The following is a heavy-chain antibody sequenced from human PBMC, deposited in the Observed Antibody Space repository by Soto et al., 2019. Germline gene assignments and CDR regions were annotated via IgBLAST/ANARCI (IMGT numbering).Heavy chain of an antibody. D-gene: IGHD3-3*01. CDR3: ARADLGDYDFWSGLSPYYGMDV. J-gene: IGHJ6*02. V-gene: IGHV3-7*05. CDR2: IKQDGSEK. CDR1: GFTFSSYW. Sequence: GGSLRLSCAASGFTFSSYWMSWVRQAKGKGLEWVANIKQDGSEKYYVDSVKGRFTISRDNAKNSLYLQMNSLRAEDTAVYYCARADLGDYDFWSGLSPYYGMDVWGQGTTVTVSS.